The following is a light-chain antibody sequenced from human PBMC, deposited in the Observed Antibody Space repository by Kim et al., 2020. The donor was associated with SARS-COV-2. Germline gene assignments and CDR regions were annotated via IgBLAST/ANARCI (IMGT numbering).Light chain of an antibody. CDR3: HYYGTSFLT. J-gene: IGKJ4*01. V-gene: IGKV3-20*01. CDR2: GAS. CDR1: QSIISTY. Sequence: SPGEGATLSCRASQSIISTYLAWFQQKPGQDPRLLMYGASYRATDIPDRFSGSASGTVFTLTISRLEPEDSAVYYCHYYGTSFLTFGGGTKVDI.